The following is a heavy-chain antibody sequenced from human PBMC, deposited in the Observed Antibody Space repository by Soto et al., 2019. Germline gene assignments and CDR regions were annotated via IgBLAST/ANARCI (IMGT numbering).Heavy chain of an antibody. CDR3: ARGYCSSTSCYYGMDV. D-gene: IGHD2-2*01. Sequence: GGSLRLSCAASGFTFSSYWMSWVRQAPGKGLEWVANIKQDGSEKYYVDSVKGRFTISRDNAKNSLYLQMNSLRAEDTAVYYCARGYCSSTSCYYGMDVWGQGTTVTV. J-gene: IGHJ6*02. V-gene: IGHV3-7*05. CDR1: GFTFSSYW. CDR2: IKQDGSEK.